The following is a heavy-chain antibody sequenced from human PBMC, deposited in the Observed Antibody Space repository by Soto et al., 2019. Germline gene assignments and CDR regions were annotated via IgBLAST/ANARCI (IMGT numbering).Heavy chain of an antibody. CDR3: ASTSRATPGTGLDS. CDR1: PGSIYDYY. Sequence: SETLSLTCNVFPGSIYDYYWSWIRQTPGMRLERTGFVYSGGSAMYNPSFKSRVIISLETSKNQFSLTLTSLTAADSAMYYCASTSRATPGTGLDSWGQGALVTVSS. V-gene: IGHV4-59*01. J-gene: IGHJ4*02. CDR2: VYSGGSA.